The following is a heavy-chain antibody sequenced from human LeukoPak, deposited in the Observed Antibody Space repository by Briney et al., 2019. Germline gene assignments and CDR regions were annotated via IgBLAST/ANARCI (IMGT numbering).Heavy chain of an antibody. CDR2: FDPEDGET. Sequence: ASVKVSCKVSGYTLTELSMHWVRQAPGKGLEWMGGFDPEDGETIYAQKFQGRVTMTEDTSTDTAYMELSSLRSEDTAVYYCATGARYYDFWSGYLAPPGYFQHWGQGTLVTVSS. CDR3: ATGARYYDFWSGYLAPPGYFQH. V-gene: IGHV1-24*01. CDR1: GYTLTELS. D-gene: IGHD3-3*01. J-gene: IGHJ1*01.